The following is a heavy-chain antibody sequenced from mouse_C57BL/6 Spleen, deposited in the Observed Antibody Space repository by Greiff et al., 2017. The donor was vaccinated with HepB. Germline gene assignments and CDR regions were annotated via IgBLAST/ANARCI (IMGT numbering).Heavy chain of an antibody. CDR3: ATGWLDAMDY. CDR1: GFTFSDYG. D-gene: IGHD2-3*01. Sequence: EVHLVESGGGLVKPGGSLKLSCAASGFTFSDYGMHWVRQAPEKGLEWVAYISSGSSTIYYADTVKGRFTISRDNAKNTLFLQMTSLRSEDTAMYYCATGWLDAMDYWGQGTSVTVSS. CDR2: ISSGSSTI. J-gene: IGHJ4*01. V-gene: IGHV5-17*01.